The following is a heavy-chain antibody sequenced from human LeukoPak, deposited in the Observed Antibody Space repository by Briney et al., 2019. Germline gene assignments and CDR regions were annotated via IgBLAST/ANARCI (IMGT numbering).Heavy chain of an antibody. Sequence: QSGRSLRLSCAASGFTFDDYAMHWVRQAPGKGLEWVSGVSWNSALIGYADSVKGRFTISRDNAEKSLYLQMNSLRAEDMALYYCVKGSVGSFGGDWYFDLWGRGALVTVSS. J-gene: IGHJ2*01. CDR1: GFTFDDYA. V-gene: IGHV3-9*03. D-gene: IGHD4-23*01. CDR3: VKGSVGSFGGDWYFDL. CDR2: VSWNSALI.